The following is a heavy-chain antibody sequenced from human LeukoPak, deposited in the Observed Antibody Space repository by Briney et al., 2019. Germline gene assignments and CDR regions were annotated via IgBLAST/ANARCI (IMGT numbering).Heavy chain of an antibody. Sequence: EASVTVSCKASGYTFTRYALHWVRQAPRQRLEWMGWVNAGNGKTKYSQKFQGRVTITRDTSASAAYMELNSLRSEDTAVYYCARSSYDFLTGSPLLNSFDYWGQGTLVTVSS. CDR3: ARSSYDFLTGSPLLNSFDY. CDR2: VNAGNGKT. V-gene: IGHV1-3*01. J-gene: IGHJ4*02. CDR1: GYTFTRYA. D-gene: IGHD3-9*01.